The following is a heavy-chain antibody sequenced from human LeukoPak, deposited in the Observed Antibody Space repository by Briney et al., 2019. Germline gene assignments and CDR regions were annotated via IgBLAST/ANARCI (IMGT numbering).Heavy chain of an antibody. J-gene: IGHJ3*02. CDR1: GYGFTRYW. V-gene: IGHV5-51*01. CDR2: IFPDDSDT. CDR3: ARCEYYGSGVPPDAFDI. D-gene: IGHD3-10*01. Sequence: GESLKISCKGSGYGFTRYWIGWVRQMPGKGLEWMGLIFPDDSDTRYRPSFQGQVTISADKSISTAYLQWSSLKASDTAMYYCARCEYYGSGVPPDAFDIWGQGTMVTVSS.